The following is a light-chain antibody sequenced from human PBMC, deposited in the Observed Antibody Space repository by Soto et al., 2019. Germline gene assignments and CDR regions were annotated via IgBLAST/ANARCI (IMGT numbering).Light chain of an antibody. CDR2: DAS. J-gene: IGKJ1*01. Sequence: DIQMTQSPSTLSASVGDRVTITSQASQSISSWLAWYQQKTGKPPKLLIYDASSLESGVPSRFSGSGSGTECTLTISSLQPDDFATYYCQQYNSYPWTFGQGTKVDIK. CDR3: QQYNSYPWT. V-gene: IGKV1-5*01. CDR1: QSISSW.